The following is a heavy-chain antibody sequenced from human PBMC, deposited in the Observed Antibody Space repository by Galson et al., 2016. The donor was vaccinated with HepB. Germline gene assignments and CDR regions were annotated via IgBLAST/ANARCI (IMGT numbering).Heavy chain of an antibody. CDR2: ISDTGGTT. V-gene: IGHV3-23*01. J-gene: IGHJ4*02. CDR3: AKDKDSGWSWEDY. CDR1: GFTYYNYA. Sequence: SLRLSCAASGFTYYNYAMSWVRQAPGKGLEWVSLISDTGGTTYYADSVKGRFTISRDNSKNTLFLQMNSLRVEDTAVYYCAKDKDSGWSWEDYWGQGTLVTVSS. D-gene: IGHD6-19*01.